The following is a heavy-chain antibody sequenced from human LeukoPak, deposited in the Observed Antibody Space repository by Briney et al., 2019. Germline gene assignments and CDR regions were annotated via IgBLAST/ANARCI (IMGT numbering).Heavy chain of an antibody. D-gene: IGHD2-2*01. CDR1: GGSISSGGYY. V-gene: IGHV4-31*03. CDR3: AREGLGYCSSTSCYSWFDP. Sequence: SETLSLTCTVSGGSISSGGYYWSWIRQHPGKGLEWIGYIYYSGSTYYNPSLKSRVTISVDTSKNQFSLKLSSVTAADTAVYYCAREGLGYCSSTSCYSWFDPWGQGTLVTVSS. J-gene: IGHJ5*02. CDR2: IYYSGST.